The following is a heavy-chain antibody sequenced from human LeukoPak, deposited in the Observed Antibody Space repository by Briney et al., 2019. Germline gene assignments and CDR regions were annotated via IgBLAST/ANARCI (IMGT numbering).Heavy chain of an antibody. J-gene: IGHJ6*02. CDR2: ISAYNGNT. D-gene: IGHD6-25*01. CDR1: GYTFTSYG. CDR3: AREDAIAAIHYYYYYGMDV. Sequence: GASVKVSCKASGYTFTSYGISWVRQAPGQGLEWMGWISAYNGNTNYAQKLQGRVTMTTDTSTSTAYMELRSLRSDDTAVHYCAREDAIAAIHYYYYYGMDVWGQGTTVTVSS. V-gene: IGHV1-18*01.